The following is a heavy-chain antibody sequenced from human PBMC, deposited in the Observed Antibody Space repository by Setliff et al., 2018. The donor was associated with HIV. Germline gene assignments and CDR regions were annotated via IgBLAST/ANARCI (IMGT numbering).Heavy chain of an antibody. J-gene: IGHJ6*03. CDR2: LHASGNT. CDR3: ARDVLKSNYLGYYYYLDV. D-gene: IGHD3-9*01. CDR1: GDSTSNSY. Sequence: NPSETLSLTCSVSGDSTSNSYWSWIRQPAGKGLEWIGRLHASGNTNYNPSLKSRVTMSIDTSKNQLPLRLTSVTAADTAVYYCARDVLKSNYLGYYYYLDVWGKGTTVTVSS. V-gene: IGHV4-4*07.